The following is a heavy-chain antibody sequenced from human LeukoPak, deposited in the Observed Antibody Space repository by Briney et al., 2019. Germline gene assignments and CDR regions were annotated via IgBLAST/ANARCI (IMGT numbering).Heavy chain of an antibody. CDR2: INTDGRTT. CDR1: GFTFSSYW. D-gene: IGHD4-17*01. V-gene: IGHV3-74*01. Sequence: GGSLRLSCAASGFTFSSYWMHWVRRAPGKGLVWVSRINTDGRTTSYADSVKGRFTISRDNAKNTLYLQMNSLRAEDTAVYYCARAREYGDYVSAFEIWGQGTMVTVSS. CDR3: ARAREYGDYVSAFEI. J-gene: IGHJ3*02.